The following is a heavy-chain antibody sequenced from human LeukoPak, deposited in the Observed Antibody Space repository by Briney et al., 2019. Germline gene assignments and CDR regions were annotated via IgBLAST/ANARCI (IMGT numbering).Heavy chain of an antibody. CDR1: GGSISSYY. CDR2: IYTSGST. J-gene: IGHJ5*02. Sequence: SETLSLTCTVSGGSISSYYWSWIRQPAGKGLEWIGRIYTSGSTNYNPSLKSRVTMSVDTSKNQFSLKLSSVTAADTAVYYCARDGGVGYYGSGIAKILYNWFDPWAQETLVTVS. CDR3: ARDGGVGYYGSGIAKILYNWFDP. D-gene: IGHD3-10*01. V-gene: IGHV4-4*07.